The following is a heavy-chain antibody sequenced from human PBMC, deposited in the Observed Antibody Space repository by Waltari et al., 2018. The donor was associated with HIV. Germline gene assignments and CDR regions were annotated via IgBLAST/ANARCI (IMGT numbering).Heavy chain of an antibody. V-gene: IGHV3-7*01. CDR3: AQDNGDGGGFDS. Sequence: EVQLVESGGGLVQPGGSLRLSCAASGFSFSDYWMSWVRQAPGKALEWVAIINHNGGFQYYVDSVSGRFTISRDNAKTAMSLQMNSLRAEDTAVYYCAQDNGDGGGFDSWGQGALVTVSS. J-gene: IGHJ4*02. D-gene: IGHD4-17*01. CDR2: INHNGGFQ. CDR1: GFSFSDYW.